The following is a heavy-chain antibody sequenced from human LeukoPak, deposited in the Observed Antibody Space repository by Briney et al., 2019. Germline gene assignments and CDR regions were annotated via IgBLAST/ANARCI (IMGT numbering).Heavy chain of an antibody. CDR1: GGSFSGYY. CDR3: ARALPRITMVRGVIITVWFDP. Sequence: SETLSLTCAVYGGSFSGYYWSWIRQPPGKGLEWIGEINHSGSTNYNPSLKSRVTISVDTSKNQFSLKLSSVTAADTAVYYCARALPRITMVRGVIITVWFDPWGQGTLVTVSS. CDR2: INHSGST. V-gene: IGHV4-34*01. J-gene: IGHJ5*02. D-gene: IGHD3-10*01.